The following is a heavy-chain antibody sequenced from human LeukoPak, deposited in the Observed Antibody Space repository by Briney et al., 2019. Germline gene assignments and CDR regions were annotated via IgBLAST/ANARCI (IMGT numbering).Heavy chain of an antibody. V-gene: IGHV3-30*01. CDR3: ARDRYSNYGVAYMDA. CDR2: ISYDRSNK. J-gene: IGHJ6*03. Sequence: PGRSLRLSCAASGFTFSSYAMHWVRQAPGKGLEWVAVISYDRSNKYYADSVKGRFTISRDNSKNTLYLQMNSLRAEDTAVYYFARDRYSNYGVAYMDAWGKGTTVTVSS. CDR1: GFTFSSYA. D-gene: IGHD4-11*01.